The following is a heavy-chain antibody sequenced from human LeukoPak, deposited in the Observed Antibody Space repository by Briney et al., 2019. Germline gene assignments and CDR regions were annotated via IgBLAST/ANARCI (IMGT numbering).Heavy chain of an antibody. J-gene: IGHJ6*03. Sequence: ASVKVSCKASGGTFSSYAISWVRQAPGQGLEWMGGIIPIFGTANYAQKFQGRVTITADKSTSTAYMELSSLRSEGTAVYYCARDGGQDPGIAVAGTSPYYYYMDVWGKGTTVTVSS. V-gene: IGHV1-69*06. CDR3: ARDGGQDPGIAVAGTSPYYYYMDV. D-gene: IGHD6-19*01. CDR2: IIPIFGTA. CDR1: GGTFSSYA.